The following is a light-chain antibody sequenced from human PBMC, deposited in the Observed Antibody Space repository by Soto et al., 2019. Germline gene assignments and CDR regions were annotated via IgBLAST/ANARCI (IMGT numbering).Light chain of an antibody. Sequence: DIHMTQSPSTLSASVGDRFTITFRASQSISEWLTWYQQKPGRAPKLLIYDVSSLESGVPSRFSGSGSETEFTLTISSLQPDDFATYYCQQYDSYSPTFGQGTKVDI. CDR1: QSISEW. J-gene: IGKJ1*01. CDR3: QQYDSYSPT. CDR2: DVS. V-gene: IGKV1-5*01.